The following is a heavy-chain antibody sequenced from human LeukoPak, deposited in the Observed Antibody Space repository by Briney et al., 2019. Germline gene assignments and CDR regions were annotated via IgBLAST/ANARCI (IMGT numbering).Heavy chain of an antibody. CDR2: IYPGDSDT. Sequence: GESLKISCKGSGYSFTSYWIGWVRQMPGKGLEWMGIIYPGDSDTRYSPSFQGQVTISADKSISTAYLQLSSLKASDTAMYYCARKQWLPYGGFDYWGQGTLVTVSS. CDR1: GYSFTSYW. J-gene: IGHJ4*02. V-gene: IGHV5-51*01. D-gene: IGHD6-19*01. CDR3: ARKQWLPYGGFDY.